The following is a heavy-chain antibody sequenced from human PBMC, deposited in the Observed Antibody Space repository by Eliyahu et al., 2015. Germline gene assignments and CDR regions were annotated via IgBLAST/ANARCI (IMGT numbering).Heavy chain of an antibody. CDR3: VRGDGPGSWLFDY. V-gene: IGHV1-3*02. CDR2: GTGSGNT. Sequence: QVQLVQSGAEVKKPGDXVXVSCKASGFXFNNHAIHWVRQAPGQRLEWMGCGTGSGNTQYSQEFQGRVTITRDTXATTQYMDLTSLRSEDMAVYYCVRGDGPGSWLFDYWGQGTLVTVSS. D-gene: IGHD1-26*01. J-gene: IGHJ4*02. CDR1: GFXFNNHA.